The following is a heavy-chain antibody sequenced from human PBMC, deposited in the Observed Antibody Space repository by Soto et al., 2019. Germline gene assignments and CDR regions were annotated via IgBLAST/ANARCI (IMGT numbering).Heavy chain of an antibody. CDR2: INPNSGGT. CDR3: ARGDIVVVPAASALSSDNWFDP. Sequence: GASVKVSCKASGYTFTGYYMHWVRQAPGQGLEWMGWINPNSGGTNYAQKFQGWVTMTRDTSISTAYMELSRLRSDDTAVYYCARGDIVVVPAASALSSDNWFDPWGQGTLVTVSS. J-gene: IGHJ5*02. D-gene: IGHD2-2*01. CDR1: GYTFTGYY. V-gene: IGHV1-2*04.